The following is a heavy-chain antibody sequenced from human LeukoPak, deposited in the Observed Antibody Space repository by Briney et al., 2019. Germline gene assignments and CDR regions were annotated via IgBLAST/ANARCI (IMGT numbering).Heavy chain of an antibody. CDR1: GYTFTGYY. D-gene: IGHD3-22*01. J-gene: IGHJ4*02. Sequence: ASVKVSCKASGYTFTGYYMHWVRQAPGQGLEWMGWINPNSGGTNYAQKFKGRVTMTRDTSISTASMELTRLTSDDSAVYYCAREYDTCFDYWGQGTLVTVSS. CDR3: AREYDTCFDY. CDR2: INPNSGGT. V-gene: IGHV1-2*02.